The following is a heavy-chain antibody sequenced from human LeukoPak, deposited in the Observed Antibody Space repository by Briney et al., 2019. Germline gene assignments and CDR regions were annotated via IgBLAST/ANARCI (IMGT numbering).Heavy chain of an antibody. V-gene: IGHV4-34*01. Sequence: PSETLSLTCAVYGGSFSGYYWSWIRQPPGKGLEWIGEINHSGSTNYNPSLKSRVTISVDKSKNQFSLKLSSVTAADTAVYYCARIVVVPAAPSYNWFDPWGQGTLVTVSS. CDR2: INHSGST. D-gene: IGHD2-2*01. CDR3: ARIVVVPAAPSYNWFDP. CDR1: GGSFSGYY. J-gene: IGHJ5*02.